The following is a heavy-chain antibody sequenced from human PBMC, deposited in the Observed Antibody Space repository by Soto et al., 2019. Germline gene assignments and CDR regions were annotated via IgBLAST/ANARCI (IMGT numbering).Heavy chain of an antibody. J-gene: IGHJ3*02. V-gene: IGHV1-2*02. CDR2: INPNSGGT. Sequence: GASVKVSCKASGYAFTGYYMHWVRQAPGQGLEWMGWINPNSGGTNYSQKFQGRVTLTRDTSTSTAYMELRRLRSDATAVYYCAREGAVLAFDIWGQGTMVTVSS. D-gene: IGHD1-26*01. CDR1: GYAFTGYY. CDR3: AREGAVLAFDI.